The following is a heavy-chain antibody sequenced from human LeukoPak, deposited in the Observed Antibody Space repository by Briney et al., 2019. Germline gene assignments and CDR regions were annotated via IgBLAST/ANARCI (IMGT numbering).Heavy chain of an antibody. D-gene: IGHD6-19*01. Sequence: GGSLRLFCAASGFTFSIYEMNWGRQAPGKGLEGGSDIRSIIRTIFSADSVKVRFTISRETTKNSLYLQMNSLRAEDTAVYFCARDSVAVAGSDAFDIWGQGTMVSVSS. CDR2: IRSIIRTI. J-gene: IGHJ3*02. V-gene: IGHV3-48*03. CDR3: ARDSVAVAGSDAFDI. CDR1: GFTFSIYE.